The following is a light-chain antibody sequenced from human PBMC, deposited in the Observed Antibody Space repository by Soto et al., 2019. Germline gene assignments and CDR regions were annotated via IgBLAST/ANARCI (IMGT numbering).Light chain of an antibody. CDR3: LLDNSYFRT. Sequence: DIQMTKSPFTLSAFICDRVTITCRASQSISSRLAWYQQKPGKAPKLLIYKASSLESGVPSRFSGSGSGTEFALTISSLQPEDFATYYCLLDNSYFRTFGQGTKVDIK. V-gene: IGKV1-5*03. J-gene: IGKJ1*01. CDR2: KAS. CDR1: QSISSR.